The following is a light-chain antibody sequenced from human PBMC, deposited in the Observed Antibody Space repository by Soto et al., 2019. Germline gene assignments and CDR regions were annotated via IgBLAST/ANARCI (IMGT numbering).Light chain of an antibody. CDR1: QSINRY. CDR3: QQSYSSPRT. Sequence: DIQMTQSPSSLSASVGDRVTITCRASQSINRYINWYQQKPGKAPKLLTNAASSLQSGVPSRFSGSGSGTDFTLTISNLQPEDFATYYCQQSYSSPRTFGQGTKVDIK. V-gene: IGKV1-39*01. J-gene: IGKJ1*01. CDR2: AAS.